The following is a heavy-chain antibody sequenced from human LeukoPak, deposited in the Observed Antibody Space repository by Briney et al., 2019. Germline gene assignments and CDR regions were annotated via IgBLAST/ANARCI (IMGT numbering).Heavy chain of an antibody. Sequence: ASVKVSCKASGYTFTGDYMHWVRQAPGQGLEWMGWINPNSGGTNYAQKFQGRVTMTRDTSISTAYMELSRLRSDDTAVYYCARGEQLVDYYYYMDVWGKGTTVTVSS. CDR1: GYTFTGDY. CDR3: ARGEQLVDYYYYMDV. J-gene: IGHJ6*03. CDR2: INPNSGGT. V-gene: IGHV1-2*02. D-gene: IGHD6-6*01.